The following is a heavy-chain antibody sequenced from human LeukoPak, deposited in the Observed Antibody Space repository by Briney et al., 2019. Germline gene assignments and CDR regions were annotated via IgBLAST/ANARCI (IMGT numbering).Heavy chain of an antibody. Sequence: SEILSLTCTVSGGSVSSGSYFWSWIRQPPGKGLEWIGYIYYSASTNYNPSLESRVTISVDTSKNQFSLKLNSVTAADTAVYYCARAIVPGRWNFDYWGQGTLFTVSS. J-gene: IGHJ4*02. CDR1: GGSVSSGSYF. V-gene: IGHV4-61*01. CDR3: ARAIVPGRWNFDY. D-gene: IGHD2-21*01. CDR2: IYYSAST.